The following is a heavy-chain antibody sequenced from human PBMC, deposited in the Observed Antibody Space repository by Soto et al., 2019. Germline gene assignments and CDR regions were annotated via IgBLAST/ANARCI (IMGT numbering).Heavy chain of an antibody. CDR3: VSQRTSVLTQAYFDY. Sequence: SETLSLPCPLSGGSVSSSNYYWGCITQSPGKGLEWFGSVYDRGRSYSKSSVKSRVSISVDTSKNQFSLNLNSVTASDTAVYYCVSQRTSVLTQAYFDYRGAVALVTV. CDR2: VYDRGRS. J-gene: IGHJ4*02. CDR1: GGSVSSSNYY. V-gene: IGHV4-39*01. D-gene: IGHD2-8*01.